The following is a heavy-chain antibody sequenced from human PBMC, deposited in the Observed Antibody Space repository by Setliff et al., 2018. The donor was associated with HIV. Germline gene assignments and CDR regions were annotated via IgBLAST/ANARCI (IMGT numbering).Heavy chain of an antibody. V-gene: IGHV1-18*01. CDR3: ARAKVGAPHLDY. CDR2: ISAYNGNT. D-gene: IGHD1-26*01. J-gene: IGHJ4*02. Sequence: ASVKVSCKASGGTFSSYAISWVRQAPGQGLEWMGWISAYNGNTNYAQKLQGRVTMTTDTSTSTAYMELRSLRSDDTAVYYCARAKVGAPHLDYWGQGTLVTVSS. CDR1: GGTFSSYA.